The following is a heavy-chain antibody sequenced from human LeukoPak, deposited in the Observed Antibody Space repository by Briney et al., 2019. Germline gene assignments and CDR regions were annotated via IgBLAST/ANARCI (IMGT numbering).Heavy chain of an antibody. V-gene: IGHV4-59*01. D-gene: IGHD4-23*01. CDR3: ARIGGTFAFDY. CDR1: GGSISSYY. J-gene: IGHJ4*02. Sequence: SEILSLTCTVSGGSISSYYWSWIRQPPGKGLEWIGYIYYSGSINYNPSLKSRVTISVDTSKNQFSLKLSSVTAADTAVYYCARIGGTFAFDYWGQGTLVTVSS. CDR2: IYYSGSI.